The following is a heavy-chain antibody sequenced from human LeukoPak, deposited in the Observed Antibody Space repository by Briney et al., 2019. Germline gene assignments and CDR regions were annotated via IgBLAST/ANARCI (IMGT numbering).Heavy chain of an antibody. Sequence: GGSLRLSCVASGFTFSSYGMSWVRQAPGKGLEWVSDIRGGGGSIYYADSVKGRFTVSRDNAKNSLYLQMNSLRAEDTAVYYCSKDEDARPLYFQEWGHGTLVTASS. D-gene: IGHD2-8*01. CDR3: SKDEDARPLYFQE. CDR1: GFTFSSYG. V-gene: IGHV3-23*01. J-gene: IGHJ1*01. CDR2: IRGGGGSI.